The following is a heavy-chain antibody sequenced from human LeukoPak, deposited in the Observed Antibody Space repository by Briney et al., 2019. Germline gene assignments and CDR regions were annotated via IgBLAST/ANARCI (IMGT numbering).Heavy chain of an antibody. J-gene: IGHJ4*01. Sequence: PSETLSLTCTVSGYSVSSGYYWGWIRQPPGKGLESIGSIYHSGSTYYNPSLKSRVTISVDTSKNQFSLKLSSVTAADTAVYYCARVFSEVATFFDYWGQGTLVTVSS. V-gene: IGHV4-38-2*02. CDR2: IYHSGST. D-gene: IGHD5-12*01. CDR3: ARVFSEVATFFDY. CDR1: GYSVSSGYY.